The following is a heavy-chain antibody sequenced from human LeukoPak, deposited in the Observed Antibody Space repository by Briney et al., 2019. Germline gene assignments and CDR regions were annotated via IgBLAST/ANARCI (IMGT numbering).Heavy chain of an antibody. V-gene: IGHV3-11*06. Sequence: GGSLRLSCAASGFTFSDCYMSWIRQAPGKGLEWVSYISSSSSYTNYADSVKGRFTISRDNAKNSLYLQMNSLRAEDTAVYYCARDRHCTNGVCVGWFDPWGQGTLVTVSS. J-gene: IGHJ5*02. CDR3: ARDRHCTNGVCVGWFDP. CDR2: ISSSSSYT. CDR1: GFTFSDCY. D-gene: IGHD2-8*01.